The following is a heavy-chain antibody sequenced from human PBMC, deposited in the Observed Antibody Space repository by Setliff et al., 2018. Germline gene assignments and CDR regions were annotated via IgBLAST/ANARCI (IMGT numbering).Heavy chain of an antibody. J-gene: IGHJ5*01. Sequence: GGSPRLSCVASGLTFSSYAMTWVRQAPGKGLEWLSAIRGSGGSTLYADSVKGRFTISRDNSQNTLYLQMNSLRVEDTAVYYCAKDPNGDYVGAFDSWGHGTLVTVSS. CDR1: GLTFSSYA. CDR2: IRGSGGST. CDR3: AKDPNGDYVGAFDS. D-gene: IGHD4-17*01. V-gene: IGHV3-23*01.